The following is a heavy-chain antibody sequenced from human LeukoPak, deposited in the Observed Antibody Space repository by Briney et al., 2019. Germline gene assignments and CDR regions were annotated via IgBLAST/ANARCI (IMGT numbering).Heavy chain of an antibody. V-gene: IGHV1-69*05. J-gene: IGHJ4*02. Sequence: GASVKVSCKASGGTFSSYAISWVRQAPGQGLEWMGRIIPIFGTANYAQKFQGRVTITTDESTSTAYMELSSLRSEDTAVHYCAREGLGIYYYDSSGHRNLGYWGQGTLVTVSS. CDR1: GGTFSSYA. D-gene: IGHD3-22*01. CDR2: IIPIFGTA. CDR3: AREGLGIYYYDSSGHRNLGY.